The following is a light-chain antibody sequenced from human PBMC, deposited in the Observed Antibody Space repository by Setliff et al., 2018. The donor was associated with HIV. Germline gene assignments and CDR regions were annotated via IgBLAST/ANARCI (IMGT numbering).Light chain of an antibody. Sequence: QSALTQPASVSGSPGQSITISCTGTSSDVGGYNYVSWYQQHPGKDPKLMIYDVTKRPSGVSNRFSGSKSGNTASLTISGLQAEDEADYYCCSYAGSSTPYVFGTGTKVTVL. V-gene: IGLV2-23*02. CDR3: CSYAGSSTPYV. J-gene: IGLJ1*01. CDR2: DVT. CDR1: SSDVGGYNY.